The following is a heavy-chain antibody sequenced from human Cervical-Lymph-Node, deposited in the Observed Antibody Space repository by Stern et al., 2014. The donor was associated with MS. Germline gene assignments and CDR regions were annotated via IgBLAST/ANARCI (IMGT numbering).Heavy chain of an antibody. D-gene: IGHD3/OR15-3a*01. V-gene: IGHV3-30*04. CDR3: ARGPWTGRHGDS. CDR1: GFTFSTFA. Sequence: DQLVESGGGVGQPGRSLRLTCAASGFTFSTFAMHWVRQAPGKGLEWVAVISNDGNHKDYGDSVKGRFTISRDNPKKTVFLQMDSLRTEDKAVYYCARGPWTGRHGDSWGQGTLVSVSS. J-gene: IGHJ4*02. CDR2: ISNDGNHK.